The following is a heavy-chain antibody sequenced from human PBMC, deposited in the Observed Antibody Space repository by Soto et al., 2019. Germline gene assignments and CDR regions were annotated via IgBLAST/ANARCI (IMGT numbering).Heavy chain of an antibody. Sequence: QVQLVQSGAEVRQPASSVKVSCKTSGGTFSSYAISWVRQAPGQGLEWMGGIVPIVDTSTYAQKFQGRVTITEDESTSTVCLELISLGSDDTAVYYCLRVVAIPGYPDNWGQGTLVTVSS. CDR3: LRVVAIPGYPDN. CDR1: GGTFSSYA. V-gene: IGHV1-69*12. D-gene: IGHD5-12*01. J-gene: IGHJ4*02. CDR2: IVPIVDTS.